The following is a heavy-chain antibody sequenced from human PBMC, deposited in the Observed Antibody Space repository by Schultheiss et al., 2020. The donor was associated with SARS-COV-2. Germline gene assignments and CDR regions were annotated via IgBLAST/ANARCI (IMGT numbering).Heavy chain of an antibody. D-gene: IGHD6-13*01. CDR2: ISGSGGST. CDR1: GFTFSSYA. J-gene: IGHJ4*02. V-gene: IGHV3-23*01. Sequence: GGSLRLSCAASGFTFSSYAMSWVRQAPGKGLEWVSAISGSGGSTYYADSVKGRFTISRDNSKNTLYLQMNSLRAEDTAVYYCAQTRGQQLVLGHFDYWAREPWSPSPQ. CDR3: AQTRGQQLVLGHFDY.